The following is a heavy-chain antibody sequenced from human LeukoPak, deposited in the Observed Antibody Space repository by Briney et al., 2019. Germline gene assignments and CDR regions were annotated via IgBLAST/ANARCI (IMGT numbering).Heavy chain of an antibody. CDR3: TRDLPYYYDSSGYSGY. CDR1: GFTFGDYA. V-gene: IGHV3-49*03. D-gene: IGHD3-22*01. CDR2: IRSKAYGGTT. Sequence: GGSLRLSCTASGFTFGDYAMNWFRQAPGKGLEWVGFIRSKAYGGTTEYAASVKGRFTISRDDSKSIAYLQMNSLKNEDTAVYYCTRDLPYYYDSSGYSGYWGQGTLVTVSS. J-gene: IGHJ4*02.